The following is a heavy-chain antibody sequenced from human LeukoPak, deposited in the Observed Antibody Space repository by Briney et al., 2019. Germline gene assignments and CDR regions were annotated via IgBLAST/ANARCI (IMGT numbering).Heavy chain of an antibody. J-gene: IGHJ4*02. CDR2: IIPIFGTA. Sequence: GASVKVSCKASGGTFSSYAISWVRQAPGQGLEWMGGIIPIFGTANYAQKFQGRVTITADKSTSTAYMELSSLRSEDTAVYYCARDGLLDERSALDYWGQGTLVTVSS. V-gene: IGHV1-69*06. CDR3: ARDGLLDERSALDY. D-gene: IGHD2-15*01. CDR1: GGTFSSYA.